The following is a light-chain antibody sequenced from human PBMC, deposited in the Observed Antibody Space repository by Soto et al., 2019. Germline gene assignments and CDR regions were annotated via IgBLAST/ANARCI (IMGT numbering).Light chain of an antibody. V-gene: IGKV3-20*01. Sequence: EVVMRQSPATLSVSPGEGATPSCRASQGIGDTLAWYQHKPGQTPRLLIYSVSSRATGIPDRFSGSGSGTDFTLTISRLEPEDFAMYYCLHHGSSLWTFGQGTKVDIK. CDR1: QGIGDT. CDR3: LHHGSSLWT. J-gene: IGKJ1*01. CDR2: SVS.